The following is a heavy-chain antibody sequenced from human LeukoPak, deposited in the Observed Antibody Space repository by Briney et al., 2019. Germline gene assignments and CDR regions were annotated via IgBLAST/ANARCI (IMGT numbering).Heavy chain of an antibody. CDR1: GFTVSSNY. Sequence: GGSLRLSCAASGFTVSSNYMSWVRQAPGKGLEWVSVIYSGGSTYYADSVKGRFTISRDNSKNTLYLQMNSLRAEDTAVYYCARGAQQWLVPVVPGDDAFDIWGQGTMVTVSS. V-gene: IGHV3-66*01. CDR2: IYSGGST. J-gene: IGHJ3*02. CDR3: ARGAQQWLVPVVPGDDAFDI. D-gene: IGHD6-19*01.